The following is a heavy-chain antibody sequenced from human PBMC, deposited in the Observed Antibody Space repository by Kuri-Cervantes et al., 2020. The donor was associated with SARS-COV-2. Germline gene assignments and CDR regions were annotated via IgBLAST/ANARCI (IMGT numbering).Heavy chain of an antibody. D-gene: IGHD3-3*01. V-gene: IGHV5-51*01. CDR3: ARRAPYAKSGSYSYFLDL. CDR2: IYPGNSDT. Sequence: GESLKISCQGSGYSFTSYWIGWVRQMPGKGLEWMGLIYPGNSDTRNSSSFQGQVTLSADKSISTAYLQWSSLKLSDTAMYYCARRAPYAKSGSYSYFLDLWGQGALVTVSS. J-gene: IGHJ5*02. CDR1: GYSFTSYW.